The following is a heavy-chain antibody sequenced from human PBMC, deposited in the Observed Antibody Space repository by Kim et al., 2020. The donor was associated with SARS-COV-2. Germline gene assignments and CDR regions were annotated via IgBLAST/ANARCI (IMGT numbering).Heavy chain of an antibody. CDR1: GFTFSDYY. D-gene: IGHD3-9*01. CDR3: ARGTTTLTESHVRF. J-gene: IGHJ4*02. CDR2: ISGSGGTI. V-gene: IGHV3-11*01. Sequence: GGSLRLSCAASGFTFSDYYMSWIRQAPKKGLEWISYISGSGGTIYYADSVKGRFTISRDNAKNSLYLRMNSLRAEDTAVYYCARGTTTLTESHVRFWGQGTLVTVSS.